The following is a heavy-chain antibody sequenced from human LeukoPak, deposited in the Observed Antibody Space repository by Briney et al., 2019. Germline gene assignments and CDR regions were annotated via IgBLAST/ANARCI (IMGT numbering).Heavy chain of an antibody. CDR3: ARDTSGYRRGSFDY. J-gene: IGHJ4*02. CDR1: GGSISSYY. V-gene: IGHV4-59*01. Sequence: SETLSLTCTVSGGSISSYYWSWIRQPPGRGLEWIGYIYYSGNTNYNPSLKSRVTISVDTSNNQFSLKLSSVTAADTAVYYCARDTSGYRRGSFDYWGQGTLVTVSS. D-gene: IGHD3-22*01. CDR2: IYYSGNT.